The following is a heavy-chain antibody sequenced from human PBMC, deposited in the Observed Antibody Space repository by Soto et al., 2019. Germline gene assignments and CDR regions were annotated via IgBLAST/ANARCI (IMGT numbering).Heavy chain of an antibody. CDR3: ARDAFAWFGELHC. Sequence: QVQLVQSGAEVKKPGSSVKVSCKASGGTFSSYTISWVRQAPGQGLEWMGRIIPILGIANYAQKFQGRVTITADQDAGNAYMELSSLRSGDTAVYDCARDAFAWFGELHCWGQGTLVTVS. D-gene: IGHD3-10*01. CDR2: IIPILGIA. V-gene: IGHV1-69*08. CDR1: GGTFSSYT. J-gene: IGHJ4*02.